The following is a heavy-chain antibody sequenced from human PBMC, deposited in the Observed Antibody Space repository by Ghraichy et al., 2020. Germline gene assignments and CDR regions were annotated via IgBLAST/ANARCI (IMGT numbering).Heavy chain of an antibody. CDR1: GFTFSDYK. CDR3: ASAWCNRFTCYYGMDV. Sequence: GGSLRLSFPSSGFTFSDYKMTWVRQTPGKGLEWVSSISSSGSYIYYADSVKVLFTISRDNAKNSLYLKMNSLGAEDKAVYYFASAWCNRFTCYYGMDVWGQGTTVTV. CDR2: ISSSGSYI. V-gene: IGHV3-21*01. J-gene: IGHJ6*02. D-gene: IGHD2-8*02.